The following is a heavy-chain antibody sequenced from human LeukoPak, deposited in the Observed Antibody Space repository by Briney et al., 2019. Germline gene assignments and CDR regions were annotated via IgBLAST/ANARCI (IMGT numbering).Heavy chain of an antibody. D-gene: IGHD6-13*01. V-gene: IGHV4-61*01. CDR2: IYYSGST. CDR1: GGSVSSGSYY. Sequence: SETLSLTCTVSGGSVSSGSYYWSWIRQPPGKGLEWIGYIYYSGSTNYNPSPKSRVTISVDTSKNQFSLKLSSVTAADTAVYYCARQISSSWYYFDYWGQGTLVTVSS. J-gene: IGHJ4*02. CDR3: ARQISSSWYYFDY.